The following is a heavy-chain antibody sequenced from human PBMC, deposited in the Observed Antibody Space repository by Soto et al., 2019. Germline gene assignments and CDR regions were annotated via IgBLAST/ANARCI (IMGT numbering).Heavy chain of an antibody. CDR2: ISGNGGGT. CDR3: AKDPNGDHLGAFDS. Sequence: EVHLLESGGGLVQPGGSLRLSCAASGYIFTNYAMAWFRQAPGQGLEWVSAISGNGGGTHYTESVKGRFTISRDNSKNTLYLQMNSLTAEDTAVYYCAKDPNGDHLGAFDSWGLGTLVAVSS. V-gene: IGHV3-23*01. CDR1: GYIFTNYA. D-gene: IGHD4-17*01. J-gene: IGHJ4*02.